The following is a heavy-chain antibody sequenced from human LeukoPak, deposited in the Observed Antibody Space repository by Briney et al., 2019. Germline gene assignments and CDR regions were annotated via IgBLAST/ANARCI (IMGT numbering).Heavy chain of an antibody. Sequence: PSETLSLTCTVPGYSLSIGYYWGWIRQPPGKGLGWIGRIDHSGSTYYNPSLKSRVTISVDTSKKQFSLKLSCVTAADTAVYYCARSRVVTMVRGVIVCTRTRYFDLWGRGTLVTVSS. J-gene: IGHJ2*01. CDR3: ARSRVVTMVRGVIVCTRTRYFDL. V-gene: IGHV4-38-2*02. D-gene: IGHD3-10*01. CDR2: IDHSGST. CDR1: GYSLSIGYY.